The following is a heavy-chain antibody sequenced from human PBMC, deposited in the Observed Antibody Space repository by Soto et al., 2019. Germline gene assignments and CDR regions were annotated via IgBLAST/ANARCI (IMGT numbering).Heavy chain of an antibody. D-gene: IGHD6-13*01. Sequence: PSETLSLTCTVSGGSISSGGYYWSWIRQHPGKGLEWIGYIYYSGSTYYNPSLKSRVTISVDTSKNQFSLKLSSVTAADTAVYYCARDIAAADYYYGMDVWGQGTTVTVSS. V-gene: IGHV4-31*03. J-gene: IGHJ6*02. CDR3: ARDIAAADYYYGMDV. CDR2: IYYSGST. CDR1: GGSISSGGYY.